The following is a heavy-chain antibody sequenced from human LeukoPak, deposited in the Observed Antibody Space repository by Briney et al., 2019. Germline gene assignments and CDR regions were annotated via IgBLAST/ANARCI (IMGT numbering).Heavy chain of an antibody. V-gene: IGHV4-30-2*01. CDR2: IYPRGST. D-gene: IGHD6-19*01. J-gene: IGHJ4*02. Sequence: SETLSLTCAVSGGSISSGSYSWSWIRQPPGKGLEWIGYIYPRGSTYYNPSLKSRVILSLNKSANQFSLNLSSVTAADTAVYYCARTASSGLYLRYLDYWGQGALVTVSS. CDR1: GGSISSGSYS. CDR3: ARTASSGLYLRYLDY.